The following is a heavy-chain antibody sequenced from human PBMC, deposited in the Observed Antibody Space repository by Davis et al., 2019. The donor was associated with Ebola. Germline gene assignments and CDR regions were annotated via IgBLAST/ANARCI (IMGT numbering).Heavy chain of an antibody. V-gene: IGHV3-23*01. D-gene: IGHD3-3*01. Sequence: GESLKISCAASGFTFSSYWMHWVRQAPGKGLEWVSGISGIGGSAYYADSVKGRLTISRDNSKNTLYLQMHSLRDEDTAVYFCAGGDFWSGQFDYWGQGTLVTVSS. CDR1: GFTFSSYW. CDR3: AGGDFWSGQFDY. J-gene: IGHJ4*02. CDR2: ISGIGGSA.